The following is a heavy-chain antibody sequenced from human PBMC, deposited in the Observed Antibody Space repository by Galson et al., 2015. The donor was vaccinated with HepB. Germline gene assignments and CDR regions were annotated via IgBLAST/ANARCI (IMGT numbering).Heavy chain of an antibody. D-gene: IGHD6-19*01. CDR2: ISGSGGST. CDR3: ANLYSSGWYGDLGY. Sequence: SLRLSCAASGFTFSGYAMSWVRQAPGKGLEWVSAISGSGGSTYYADSVKGRFTISRDNSKNTLYLQMNSLRAEDTAVYYCANLYSSGWYGDLGYWGQGTLVTVSS. J-gene: IGHJ4*02. V-gene: IGHV3-23*01. CDR1: GFTFSGYA.